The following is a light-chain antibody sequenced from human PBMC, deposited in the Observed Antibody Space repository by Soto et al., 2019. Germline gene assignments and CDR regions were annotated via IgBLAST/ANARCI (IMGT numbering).Light chain of an antibody. Sequence: LTQPPSASGSPGQSVTISCTGTSSDLGGYDYVSWYQQRPGKAPKLLIHEVTKRPSGVPDRFSGSKSGNTASLTVSGLQAEDEADYYCSSYAGRTLYVFGTGTKVTVL. CDR3: SSYAGRTLYV. CDR2: EVT. CDR1: SSDLGGYDY. J-gene: IGLJ1*01. V-gene: IGLV2-8*01.